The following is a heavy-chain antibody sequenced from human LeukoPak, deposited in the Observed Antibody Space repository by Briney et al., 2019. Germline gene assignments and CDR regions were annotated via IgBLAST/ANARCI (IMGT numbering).Heavy chain of an antibody. D-gene: IGHD6-19*01. J-gene: IGHJ4*02. CDR2: ISSSGSTI. Sequence: GGSLRLSCAASGFTFSSYEMNWVRQAPGKGLEWVSYISSSGSTIYYADSVKGRFTISRDNAKNSLYLQMNSLRAEDTAAYYCARDSSGWYVGPKDEFDYWGQGTLVTVSS. V-gene: IGHV3-48*03. CDR1: GFTFSSYE. CDR3: ARDSSGWYVGPKDEFDY.